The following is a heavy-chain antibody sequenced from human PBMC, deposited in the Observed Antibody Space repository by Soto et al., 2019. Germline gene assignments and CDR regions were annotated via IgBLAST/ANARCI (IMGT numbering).Heavy chain of an antibody. CDR1: GFTFTNYG. CDR2: TSHDGSNK. D-gene: IGHD5-18*01. V-gene: IGHV3-30*18. CDR3: AKGTDRGFSYGNSDY. J-gene: IGHJ4*02. Sequence: QVQLVESGGGVVQPGRSLRLSCAASGFTFTNYGMHWVRQAPGKGLEWVAVTSHDGSNKYYADSVKGRFTISRDNSKNALYLQMNSLIAEDTAVYYCAKGTDRGFSYGNSDYWGPGTLFTVSS.